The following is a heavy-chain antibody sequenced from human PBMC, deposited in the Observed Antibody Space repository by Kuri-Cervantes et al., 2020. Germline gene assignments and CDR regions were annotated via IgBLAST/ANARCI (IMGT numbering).Heavy chain of an antibody. J-gene: IGHJ6*02. CDR3: AGFDKYCSGGSCHHGYYYGMDV. CDR1: GGSISSGRYY. D-gene: IGHD2-15*01. V-gene: IGHV4-61*02. Sequence: SCTVSGGSISSGRYYWSWIRQPAGKGLEWIGRIYTSGSTNYNPSLKSRVTISVDTSKNQFSLKLSSVTAADTAVYYCAGFDKYCSGGSCHHGYYYGMDVWGQGTTVTVSS. CDR2: IYTSGST.